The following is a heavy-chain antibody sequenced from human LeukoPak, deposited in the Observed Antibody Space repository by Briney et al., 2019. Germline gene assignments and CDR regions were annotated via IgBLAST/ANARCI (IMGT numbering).Heavy chain of an antibody. Sequence: PGGSLRLSCTASGYTFTDYWIHWVRHVPGKGLVWVSRVDSDGRDTRYSDSVNGRFTISRDNAKNTVYLQMNSLRAEDTAVYYCVPVAQGQVYWGQARLVTVSS. D-gene: IGHD2-21*01. CDR1: GYTFTDYW. CDR3: VPVAQGQVY. V-gene: IGHV3-74*01. J-gene: IGHJ4*02. CDR2: VDSDGRDT.